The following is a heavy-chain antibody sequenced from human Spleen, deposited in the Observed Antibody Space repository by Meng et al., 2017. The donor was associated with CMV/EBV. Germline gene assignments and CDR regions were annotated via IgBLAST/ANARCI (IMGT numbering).Heavy chain of an antibody. CDR1: GYTFTGYY. J-gene: IGHJ6*02. V-gene: IGHV1-2*02. Sequence: ASVKVSCKASGYTFTGYYMHWVRQAPGQGLEWMGWINPNIGGTNYAQKFQGRVTMTRDTSISTAYMELSRLRSDDTAVYYCARDQGSETPPGKYSPYSREGYYYYGMDVWGQGTTVTVSS. CDR2: INPNIGGT. D-gene: IGHD5-18*01. CDR3: ARDQGSETPPGKYSPYSREGYYYYGMDV.